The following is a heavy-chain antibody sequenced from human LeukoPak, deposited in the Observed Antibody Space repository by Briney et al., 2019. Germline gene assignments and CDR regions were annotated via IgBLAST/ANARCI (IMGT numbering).Heavy chain of an antibody. J-gene: IGHJ4*02. CDR2: IIPIFGTA. D-gene: IGHD3-3*01. CDR1: GGTFSSYA. V-gene: IGHV1-69*13. Sequence: ASVKVSCKASGGTFSSYAISWVRQALGQGLEWMGGIIPIFGTANYAQKFQGRVTITADESTSTAYMELSSLRSEDTAVYYCARHTIFGVVPFDYWGQGTLVTVSS. CDR3: ARHTIFGVVPFDY.